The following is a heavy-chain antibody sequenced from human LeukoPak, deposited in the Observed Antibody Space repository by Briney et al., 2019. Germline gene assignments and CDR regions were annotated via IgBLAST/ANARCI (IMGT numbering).Heavy chain of an antibody. CDR3: ARALGYGSAYYFDY. D-gene: IGHD3-10*01. CDR2: IYSGGST. J-gene: IGHJ4*02. Sequence: PGGSLRLSCAASGFTVSSNYMSWVRQAPGKGLEWVSVIYSGGSTYYADSVKGRFTISRDNSKNTLYLQMNSLRAEDTAVYYCARALGYGSAYYFDYWGQETLVTVSS. CDR1: GFTVSSNY. V-gene: IGHV3-53*01.